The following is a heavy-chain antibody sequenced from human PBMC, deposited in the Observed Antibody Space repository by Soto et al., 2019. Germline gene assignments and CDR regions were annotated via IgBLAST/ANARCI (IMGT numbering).Heavy chain of an antibody. D-gene: IGHD6-19*01. V-gene: IGHV3-30-3*01. J-gene: IGHJ4*02. Sequence: GGSLRLSCAASGFTFSSYAMHWVRQAPGKGLEWVAVISYDGSNKYYADSVKGRFTISRYNSKNTLYLQMNSLRAEDTAVYYCARVAATQWPPFDYWGQGTLVTVSS. CDR2: ISYDGSNK. CDR1: GFTFSSYA. CDR3: ARVAATQWPPFDY.